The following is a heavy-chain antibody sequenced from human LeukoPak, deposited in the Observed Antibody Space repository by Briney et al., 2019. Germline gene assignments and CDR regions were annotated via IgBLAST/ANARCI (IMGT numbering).Heavy chain of an antibody. CDR1: GGSFSGYY. D-gene: IGHD2-8*01. CDR2: INHSGST. V-gene: IGHV4-34*01. Sequence: SETLSLTCAVYGGSFSGYYWSWIRQPPGKGLEWIGEINHSGSTNYNPSLKSRVTISVDTSKNQFSLKLSSVTAADTAVYYCARGAGYCTNGVCYWFDPWGQGTLVTVSS. CDR3: ARGAGYCTNGVCYWFDP. J-gene: IGHJ5*02.